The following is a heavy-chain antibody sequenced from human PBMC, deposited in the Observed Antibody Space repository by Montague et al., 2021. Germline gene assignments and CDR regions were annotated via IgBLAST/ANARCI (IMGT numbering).Heavy chain of an antibody. D-gene: IGHD2-2*01. CDR1: GFTFDDYA. CDR2: ISWNSGSI. CDR3: AKDAGIVVVPARHFDY. V-gene: IGHV3-9*01. J-gene: IGHJ4*02. Sequence: SLRLSCAASGFTFDDYAMHWVRQTPGKGLVWVSGISWNSGSIGYADSVKGRFTISRDNAKNSLYLQMNSLRAEDTALYYCAKDAGIVVVPARHFDYWGQGTLVTVSS.